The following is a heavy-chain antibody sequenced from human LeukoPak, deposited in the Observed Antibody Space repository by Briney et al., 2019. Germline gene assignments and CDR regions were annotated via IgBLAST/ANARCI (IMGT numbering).Heavy chain of an antibody. V-gene: IGHV4-59*08. CDR3: ARHSRLDKSSLSWADY. CDR1: GGSISSYY. D-gene: IGHD2-2*03. CDR2: IYYSGST. J-gene: IGHJ4*02. Sequence: KSSETLSLTCTVSGGSISSYYWSWTRQPPGKGLEWIGYIYYSGSTNYNPSLKSRVTISVDTSKNQFSLKLSSVTAADTAVYYCARHSRLDKSSLSWADYWGQGTLVTVSS.